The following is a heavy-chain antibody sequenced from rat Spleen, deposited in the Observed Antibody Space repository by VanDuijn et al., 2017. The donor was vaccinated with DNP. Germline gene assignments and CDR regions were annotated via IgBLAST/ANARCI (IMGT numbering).Heavy chain of an antibody. J-gene: IGHJ2*01. CDR3: TTIGYSANFDY. CDR1: GFTFSDCA. V-gene: IGHV5-20*01. CDR2: ITNTGGSI. Sequence: EVQLVESGGGPVQPGRSLKLSCAASGFTFSDCAMAWVRQAPGKGLEWVASITNTGGSIYYLDSVRGRFTISRDNAKSTLYLQMDSLRSEDTATYYCTTIGYSANFDYWGQGVMVTVSS. D-gene: IGHD1-1*01.